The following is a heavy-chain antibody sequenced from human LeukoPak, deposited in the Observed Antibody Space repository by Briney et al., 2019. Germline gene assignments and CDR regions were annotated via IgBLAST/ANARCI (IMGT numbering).Heavy chain of an antibody. CDR1: GGSISSGSYY. V-gene: IGHV4-61*01. CDR3: ARHESNPYYYGMDV. Sequence: SETLSLTCTVSGGSISSGSYYWSWIRQPPGRGLEWTGYIYYSGRTKYSPSLKSRVTISVDTSKNQFSLKLSSVTAADTAVYYCARHESNPYYYGMDVWGQGTTVTVSS. J-gene: IGHJ6*02. CDR2: IYYSGRT.